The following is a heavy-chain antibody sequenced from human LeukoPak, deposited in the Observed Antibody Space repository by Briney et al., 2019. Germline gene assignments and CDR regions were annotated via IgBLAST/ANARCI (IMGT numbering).Heavy chain of an antibody. V-gene: IGHV3-21*01. Sequence: PGGSLRLSCAASGFTFSSYSMNWVRQAPGKGLEWVSSISSSSSYIYYADSVKGRFTISRDNAKSSLYLQMNSLRAEGTAVYYCARGRADYYFDYWSQGTLVTVSS. CDR3: ARGRADYYFDY. CDR1: GFTFSSYS. J-gene: IGHJ4*02. D-gene: IGHD2-21*02. CDR2: ISSSSSYI.